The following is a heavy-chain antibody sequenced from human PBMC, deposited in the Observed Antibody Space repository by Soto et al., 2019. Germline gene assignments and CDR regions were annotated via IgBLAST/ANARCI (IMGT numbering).Heavy chain of an antibody. CDR1: GFSLRTSGVG. CDR3: AHRGGYYYDSSGYYHRPYYFDY. CDR2: IYWNDDK. Sequence: SGPTLVNPTQTLTLTRTFSGFSLRTSGVGVGWIRQPPAKALEWLALIYWNDDKRYSPSLKSRLTITKDTSKNQVVPTMTNMDPVDTATYYCAHRGGYYYDSSGYYHRPYYFDYWGQGTLVTVSS. J-gene: IGHJ4*02. V-gene: IGHV2-5*01. D-gene: IGHD3-22*01.